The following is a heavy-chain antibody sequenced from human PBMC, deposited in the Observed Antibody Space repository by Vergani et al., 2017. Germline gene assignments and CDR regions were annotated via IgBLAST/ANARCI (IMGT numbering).Heavy chain of an antibody. J-gene: IGHJ4*02. CDR1: GFTFSSYG. D-gene: IGHD4-23*01. Sequence: QVQLVESGGGVVQPGRSLRLSCAASGFTFSSYGMHWVRQAPGKGLEWVAVISYDGSNKYYADSVKGRFTISRDNSKNTLYLQMNSLRAEDTAVYYCAKDRGDYGGNSDSSLWGQGTLVTVSS. CDR3: AKDRGDYGGNSDSSL. V-gene: IGHV3-30*18. CDR2: ISYDGSNK.